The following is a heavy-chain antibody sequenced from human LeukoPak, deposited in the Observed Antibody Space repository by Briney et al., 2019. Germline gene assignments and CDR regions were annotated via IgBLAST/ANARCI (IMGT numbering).Heavy chain of an antibody. Sequence: GASVKVSCKVSGGTFSSYSISWVRQAPEQGLEWMGGIIPVFGTANYAQKFQGRVTISADESTRTVYMELSSLRSEDTAVYYCARGVTGRYCSTTSCHWRAWFDPWGQGTLVTVSS. CDR3: ARGVTGRYCSTTSCHWRAWFDP. CDR2: IIPVFGTA. CDR1: GGTFSSYS. V-gene: IGHV1-69*13. J-gene: IGHJ5*02. D-gene: IGHD2-2*01.